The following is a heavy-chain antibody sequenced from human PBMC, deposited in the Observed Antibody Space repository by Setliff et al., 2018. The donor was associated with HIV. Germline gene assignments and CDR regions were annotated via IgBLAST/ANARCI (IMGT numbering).Heavy chain of an antibody. Sequence: PSETLSLTCIVSGGSISPTNYCWGWIRQTPGQGLEWIGTVCYSGGTYYNPSLMGRVTISIDTSKNQFSLNLSSVAAADTAVYYCARQGAGYYYDSSEYYTGNGFDFWGQGTLVTVSS. CDR3: ARQGAGYYYDSSEYYTGNGFDF. V-gene: IGHV4-39*01. CDR2: VCYSGGT. CDR1: GGSISPTNYC. D-gene: IGHD3-22*01. J-gene: IGHJ3*01.